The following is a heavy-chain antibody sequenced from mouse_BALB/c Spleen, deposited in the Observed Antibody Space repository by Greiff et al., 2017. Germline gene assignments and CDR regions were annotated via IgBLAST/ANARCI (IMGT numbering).Heavy chain of an antibody. CDR2: INPSTGYT. V-gene: IGHV1-7*01. D-gene: IGHD2-1*01. Sequence: VQLQQSGAELAKPGASVKMSCKASGYTFTSYWMHWVKQRPGQGLEWIGYINPSTGYTEYNQKFKDKATLTADKSSSTVYVQLSSLTSEDSAVYCCARSGGNYADWYIDVWGEGTTVTVSS. CDR1: GYTFTSYW. J-gene: IGHJ1*01. CDR3: ARSGGNYADWYIDV.